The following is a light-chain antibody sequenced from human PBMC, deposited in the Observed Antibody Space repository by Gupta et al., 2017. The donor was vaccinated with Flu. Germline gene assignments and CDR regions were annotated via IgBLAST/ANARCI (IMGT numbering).Light chain of an antibody. V-gene: IGLV3-1*01. J-gene: IGLJ2*01. Sequence: SPGQTASITCYGDKLEDKYTSWYQQMPGQSPVLVIYEDTKRPSGIPERFSGSNSGNTATLTISGTQALDEADYYCQAWDSSSVVLGGGTKLTVL. CDR3: QAWDSSSVV. CDR2: EDT. CDR1: KLEDKY.